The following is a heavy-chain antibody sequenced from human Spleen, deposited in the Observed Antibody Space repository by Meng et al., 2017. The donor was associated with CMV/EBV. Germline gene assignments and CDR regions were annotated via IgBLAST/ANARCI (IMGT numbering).Heavy chain of an antibody. CDR3: AREGRIVVVPAAIDDYYYGMDV. J-gene: IGHJ6*02. CDR2: ISYDGSNK. D-gene: IGHD2-2*02. V-gene: IGHV3-30*04. CDR1: GFTFSSYA. Sequence: SLKISCAASGFTFSSYAMHWVRQAPGKGLEWVAVISYDGSNKYYADSVKGRFTISRDNSKNTLYLQMNSLRAEDTAVYYCAREGRIVVVPAAIDDYYYGMDVWGQGTTVTVSS.